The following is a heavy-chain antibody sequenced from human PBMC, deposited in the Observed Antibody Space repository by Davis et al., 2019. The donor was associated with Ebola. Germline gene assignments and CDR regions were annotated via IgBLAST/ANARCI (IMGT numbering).Heavy chain of an antibody. J-gene: IGHJ6*03. CDR2: IYYSGST. V-gene: IGHV4-59*01. CDR1: GGSISSYY. Sequence: PSETLSLTCTVSGGSISSYYWSWIRQPPGKGLEWIGYIYYSGSTNYNPSLKSRVTISVDTSKNQFSLKLSSVTAADTAVYYCARDRGNWNYGDYYYYMDVWGKGTTVTVSS. CDR3: ARDRGNWNYGDYYYYMDV. D-gene: IGHD1-7*01.